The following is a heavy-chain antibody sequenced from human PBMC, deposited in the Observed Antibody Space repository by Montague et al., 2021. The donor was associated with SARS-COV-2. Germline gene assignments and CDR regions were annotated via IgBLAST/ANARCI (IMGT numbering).Heavy chain of an antibody. CDR1: GGSFSAYS. CDR2: IHRGGGT. J-gene: IGHJ6*03. V-gene: IGHV4-34*01. Sequence: SETLSLTCTVHGGSFSAYSWTWIRQPPGKGLEWIGDIHRGGGTNYNPSLKSRVTISSDTSKNQFSLKLTSVAAADTAVYYCARLGDGSVRSHIPGVWPYYPYYHMDVWGKGTTVTVSS. CDR3: ARLGDGSVRSHIPGVWPYYPYYHMDV. D-gene: IGHD2-2*01.